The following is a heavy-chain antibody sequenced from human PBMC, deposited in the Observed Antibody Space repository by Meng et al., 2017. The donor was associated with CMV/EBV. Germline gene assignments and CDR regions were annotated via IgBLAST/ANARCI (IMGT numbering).Heavy chain of an antibody. J-gene: IGHJ4*02. V-gene: IGHV4-4*02. CDR3: ARGSDEAAAGTSYFDY. Sequence: GGSSSSSNWWSWVRQPPVKGLEWIGEIYHSGSTNYNPSLKSRVTISVDKSKNQFSLKLSSVTAAGTAVYYCARGSDEAAAGTSYFDYWGQGTLVTVSS. CDR2: IYHSGST. D-gene: IGHD6-13*01. CDR1: GGSSSSSNW.